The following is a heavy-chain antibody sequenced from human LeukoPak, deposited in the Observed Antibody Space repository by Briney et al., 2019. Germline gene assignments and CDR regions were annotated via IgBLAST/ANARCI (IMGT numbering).Heavy chain of an antibody. D-gene: IGHD2-15*01. CDR3: ARDYCSGGSCYSWFDY. V-gene: IGHV1-69*13. CDR1: GGTFSSYA. CDR2: IIPIFGTA. Sequence: SVKVSCKASGGTFSSYAISWVRQAPGQGLEWMGGIIPIFGTANYAQKFQGRVTITADESTSTAYMELSSLRAEDAAVYYCARDYCSGGSCYSWFDYWGQGTLVTVSS. J-gene: IGHJ4*02.